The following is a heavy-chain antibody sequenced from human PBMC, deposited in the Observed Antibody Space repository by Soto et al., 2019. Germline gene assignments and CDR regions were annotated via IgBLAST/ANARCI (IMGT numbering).Heavy chain of an antibody. Sequence: EVQLVESGGGLVQPGRSLRLSCAASGFTFDDYAMHWVRQAPGKGLEWVSGISWNSGSIGYADSVKGRFTISRDNAKNSLYLQMNSLRAEDTALYYCAKDLYGDPVPYYYYGMDVWGQGTTVTVSS. CDR3: AKDLYGDPVPYYYYGMDV. CDR1: GFTFDDYA. D-gene: IGHD4-17*01. V-gene: IGHV3-9*01. CDR2: ISWNSGSI. J-gene: IGHJ6*02.